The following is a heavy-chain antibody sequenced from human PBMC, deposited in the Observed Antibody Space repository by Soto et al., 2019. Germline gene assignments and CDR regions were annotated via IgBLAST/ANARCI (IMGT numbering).Heavy chain of an antibody. Sequence: PETLSLTCAVSGGSISSGGYSWSWIRQHPGTGLEWIGEINHSGSTNYNPSLKSRVTISVDTSKNQFSLKLTSVTAADTAVYYCARDKITGLFDYWGQGTLVTVSS. V-gene: IGHV4-34*01. CDR2: INHSGST. CDR1: GGSISSGGYS. D-gene: IGHD2-8*02. CDR3: ARDKITGLFDY. J-gene: IGHJ4*02.